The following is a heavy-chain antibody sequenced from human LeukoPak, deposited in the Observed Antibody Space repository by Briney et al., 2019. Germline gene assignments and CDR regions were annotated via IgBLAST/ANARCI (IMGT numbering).Heavy chain of an antibody. Sequence: PGGSLRLSCAASGFTFSSYGMHWARQAPGKGLEWVAFIRYDGSNKYYADSVKGRFTISRDNSKNTLYLQMNSLRAEDTAVYYCAKDRGRSSSWYLDYWGQGTLVTVSS. CDR1: GFTFSSYG. D-gene: IGHD6-13*01. V-gene: IGHV3-30*02. CDR3: AKDRGRSSSWYLDY. CDR2: IRYDGSNK. J-gene: IGHJ4*02.